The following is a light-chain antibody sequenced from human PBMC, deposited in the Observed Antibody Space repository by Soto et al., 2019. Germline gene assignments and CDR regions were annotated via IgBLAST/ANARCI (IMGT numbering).Light chain of an antibody. J-gene: IGKJ1*01. CDR3: QQYATSPRT. CDR2: GAF. V-gene: IGKV3-20*01. Sequence: EIVLTQSPVTLSFSPGERVTLYCKASQRVSNSYLAWYQQRPGQAPRLLIYGAFSRATDAPDRFSGSESGTEFTLTIDRLAPEDSAVYFCQQYATSPRTFGQGTKVDIK. CDR1: QRVSNSY.